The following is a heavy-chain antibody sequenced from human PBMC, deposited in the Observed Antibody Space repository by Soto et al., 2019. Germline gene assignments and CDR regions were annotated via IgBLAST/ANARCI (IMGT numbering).Heavy chain of an antibody. J-gene: IGHJ1*01. CDR3: AKDSRYCSGGSCYLQYFQH. D-gene: IGHD2-15*01. Sequence: EVQLLESGGGLVQPGGSLRLSCAASGFTFSSYAMSWVRQAPGKGLEWVSAISGSGGSTYYADSVKGRFTISRDNSKNTLYLQMYSLRAEDTAVYYCAKDSRYCSGGSCYLQYFQHWGQGTLVTVSS. V-gene: IGHV3-23*01. CDR1: GFTFSSYA. CDR2: ISGSGGST.